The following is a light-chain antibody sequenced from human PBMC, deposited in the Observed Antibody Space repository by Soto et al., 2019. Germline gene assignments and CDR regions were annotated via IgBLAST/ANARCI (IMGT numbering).Light chain of an antibody. CDR3: QHYGRSSWT. V-gene: IGKV3-20*01. CDR1: QTVRSSF. Sequence: IELTQSPGTLSLSPGERVTLSCRASQTVRSSFVAWHQQKPGQAPRLLIYGASTRATGIPDRFSGSGSGTDFTLTISSLEPEDLAVYYCQHYGRSSWTFGQGTKVAIK. CDR2: GAS. J-gene: IGKJ1*01.